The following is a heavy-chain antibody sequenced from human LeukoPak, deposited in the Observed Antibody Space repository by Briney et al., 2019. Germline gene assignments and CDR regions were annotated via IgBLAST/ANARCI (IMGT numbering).Heavy chain of an antibody. CDR3: ASVIIGSSSTQSP. CDR2: ISSSSYI. Sequence: GGSLRLSCAASGFTFSSYSMNWVRQAPGKGLEWVSSISSSSYIYYADSVKGRFTISRDNAKNSLYLQMNSLRAEDTAVYYCASVIIGSSSTQSPWGQGTLVTVSS. V-gene: IGHV3-21*01. CDR1: GFTFSSYS. D-gene: IGHD2-2*01. J-gene: IGHJ5*02.